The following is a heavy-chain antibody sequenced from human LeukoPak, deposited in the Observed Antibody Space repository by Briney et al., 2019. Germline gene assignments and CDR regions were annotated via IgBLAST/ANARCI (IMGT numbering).Heavy chain of an antibody. V-gene: IGHV3-30*02. J-gene: IGHJ4*02. CDR3: GGGRLIDF. D-gene: IGHD3-16*01. CDR1: GFTFSGYG. Sequence: GGSLRLSCAASGFTFSGYGMHWVRQAPGKGLEWVTFIEYDGSNKYYADSVKGRFTISRDNSKNTLYLQMNSLRAEDTALYYCGGGRLIDFWGQGTLVTVSS. CDR2: IEYDGSNK.